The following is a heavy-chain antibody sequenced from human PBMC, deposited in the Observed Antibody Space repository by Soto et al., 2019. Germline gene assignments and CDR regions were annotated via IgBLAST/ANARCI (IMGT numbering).Heavy chain of an antibody. J-gene: IGHJ4*02. CDR3: ARDKITGLFDY. CDR1: GGSFSGYY. V-gene: IGHV4-34*01. CDR2: INHSGST. D-gene: IGHD2-8*02. Sequence: QVQLQQWGAGLLKPSETLSLTCAVYGGSFSGYYWTWIRQPPGTGLEWIGEINHSGSTNYNPSLNSQVTLSVDTSKNQFSLKLTSVTAADSPVYYCARDKITGLFDYWGQGTLVTVSS.